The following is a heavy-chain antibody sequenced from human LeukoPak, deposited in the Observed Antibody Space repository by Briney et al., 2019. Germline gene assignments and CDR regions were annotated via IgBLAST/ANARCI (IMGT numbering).Heavy chain of an antibody. CDR1: GGSINGFF. Sequence: SETLSLTCTVSGGSINGFFWSWIRQAAGEGLEWIGRIHSSGITTYNPSLKSRVSLSLDTTKNQFSLKLTSVPAAETAVYYCARAPSGCGGICPFDWWGQGNLVTVSS. J-gene: IGHJ4*02. D-gene: IGHD2-15*01. V-gene: IGHV4-4*07. CDR3: ARAPSGCGGICPFDW. CDR2: IHSSGIT.